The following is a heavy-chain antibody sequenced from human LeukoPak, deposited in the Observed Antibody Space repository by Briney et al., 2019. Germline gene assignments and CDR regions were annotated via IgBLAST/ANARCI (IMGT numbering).Heavy chain of an antibody. CDR3: ASAITYCGGDCSRLGAFDI. V-gene: IGHV3-21*01. Sequence: GGSLRLSCAASGFTFSSYWLTWVRQAPGKGLEWVSSISSSSSYIYYADSVKGRFTISRDNAKNSLYLQMNSLRAEDTAVYYCASAITYCGGDCSRLGAFDIWGQGTMVTVSS. D-gene: IGHD2-21*02. J-gene: IGHJ3*02. CDR2: ISSSSSYI. CDR1: GFTFSSYW.